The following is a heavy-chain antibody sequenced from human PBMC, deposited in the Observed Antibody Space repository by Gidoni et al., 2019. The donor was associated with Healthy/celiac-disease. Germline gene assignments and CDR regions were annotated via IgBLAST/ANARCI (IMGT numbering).Heavy chain of an antibody. J-gene: IGHJ4*02. CDR2: ISYDGSNK. CDR1: GFTFSSYA. D-gene: IGHD6-19*01. Sequence: QVQLVESGGGVVQPGRSLRLSCAASGFTFSSYAMHWVRQAPGKGLEWVAVISYDGSNKYYADSVKGRFTISRDNSKNTLYLQMNSLRAEDTAVYYCGLSSGWSHPVDYWGQGTLVTVSS. CDR3: GLSSGWSHPVDY. V-gene: IGHV3-30-3*01.